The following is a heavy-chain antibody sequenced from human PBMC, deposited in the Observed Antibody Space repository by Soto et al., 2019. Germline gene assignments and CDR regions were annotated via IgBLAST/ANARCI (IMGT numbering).Heavy chain of an antibody. J-gene: IGHJ5*02. CDR3: ARSLYSGSYTNWFDP. V-gene: IGHV4-59*01. CDR2: SYYSGSA. Sequence: SETLSLTCTVSGGSISSYYWSLIRQPPGEGLEYIGYSYYSGSANYNPSLKSRVTISVDTSKKQFSLKLSSVTAADTAVYYCARSLYSGSYTNWFDPWGQATLVTVS. D-gene: IGHD1-26*01. CDR1: GGSISSYY.